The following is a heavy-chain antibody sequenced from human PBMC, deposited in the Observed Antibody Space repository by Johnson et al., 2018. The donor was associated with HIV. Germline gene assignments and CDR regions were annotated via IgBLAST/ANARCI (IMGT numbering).Heavy chain of an antibody. V-gene: IGHV3-11*04. CDR2: ISSRGSTI. Sequence: QVQLVESGGGLVKPGGSLRLSCAASGFTFSDYYMSWIRQAPGKGLEWVSYISSRGSTIYYADSVKGRFTISRDNAKNSLYLQMNSLRAEETAVYYCARGLTYYYVSSGYYDEVSRAFDIWGQGTMVTVSS. CDR3: ARGLTYYYVSSGYYDEVSRAFDI. J-gene: IGHJ3*02. CDR1: GFTFSDYY. D-gene: IGHD3-22*01.